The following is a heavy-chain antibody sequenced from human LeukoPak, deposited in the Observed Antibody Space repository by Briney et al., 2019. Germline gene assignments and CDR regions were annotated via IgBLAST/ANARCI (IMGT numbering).Heavy chain of an antibody. CDR2: INHSGST. CDR1: GGSFSGYY. J-gene: IGHJ4*02. Sequence: PSETLSLTCAVYGGSFSGYYWSWIRQPPGKGLEWIGEINHSGSTNYNPSLKSRVTISVDTSKNQFSLKLSSVTAADTAVYYCARHPVGGAVADYYFDYWGQGTLVTVSS. D-gene: IGHD6-19*01. V-gene: IGHV4-34*01. CDR3: ARHPVGGAVADYYFDY.